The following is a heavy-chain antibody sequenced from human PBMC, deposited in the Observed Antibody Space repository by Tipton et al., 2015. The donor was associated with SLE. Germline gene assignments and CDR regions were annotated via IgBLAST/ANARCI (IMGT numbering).Heavy chain of an antibody. V-gene: IGHV4-59*01. CDR3: ARSWNDSPPDLGY. D-gene: IGHD1-1*01. J-gene: IGHJ4*02. CDR1: GGSIGSFY. Sequence: TLSLTCTVSGGSIGSFYWSWIRQPPGRGLEWIGNIDYTANSNYSPSLKSRVTISIDTSTNHFSLKLRSVTAADTAVYYCARSWNDSPPDLGYWGQGTLVTVSS. CDR2: IDYTANS.